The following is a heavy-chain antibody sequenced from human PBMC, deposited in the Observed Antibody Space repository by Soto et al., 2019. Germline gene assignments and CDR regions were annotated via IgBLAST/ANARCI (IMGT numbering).Heavy chain of an antibody. CDR1: GFTFSDYY. CDR2: ISSSGSTI. J-gene: IGHJ6*02. D-gene: IGHD7-27*01. V-gene: IGHV3-11*01. CDR3: ARVRARLGAADYGMDV. Sequence: GGSLRLSCAASGFTFSDYYMSWIRQAPGKGLEWVSYISSSGSTIYYADSVKGRFTISRDNAKNSLYLQMNSLRAEDTAVYYSARVRARLGAADYGMDVWGQGTTVTVSS.